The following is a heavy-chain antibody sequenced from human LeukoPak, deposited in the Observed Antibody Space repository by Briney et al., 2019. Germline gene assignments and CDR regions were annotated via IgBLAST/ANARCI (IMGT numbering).Heavy chain of an antibody. CDR1: GGSISSSSYY. CDR2: IYYSGST. D-gene: IGHD5-24*01. Sequence: PSETLSLTCTVSGGSISSSSYYWGWIRQPPGTGLEWIGSIYYSGSTYYNPSLKSRVTISVDTSKNQFSLKLSSVTAADTAVYYCARHVRDGYNSIVPFDYWGQGTLVTVSS. CDR3: ARHVRDGYNSIVPFDY. V-gene: IGHV4-39*01. J-gene: IGHJ4*02.